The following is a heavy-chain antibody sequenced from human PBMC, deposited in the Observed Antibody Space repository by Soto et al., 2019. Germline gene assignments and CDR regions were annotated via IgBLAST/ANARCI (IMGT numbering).Heavy chain of an antibody. J-gene: IGHJ4*02. Sequence: QMQLVESGGGVVQPGRSLRLSCAASGFTFSSYGMHWVRQAPGKGLEWVAVIWYDGSNKYYADSVKGRFTISRDNSKNTLYLQMNSLRAEDTAVYYCARDLITMVRGVPTFDYWGQGTLVTVSS. D-gene: IGHD3-10*01. CDR2: IWYDGSNK. V-gene: IGHV3-33*01. CDR3: ARDLITMVRGVPTFDY. CDR1: GFTFSSYG.